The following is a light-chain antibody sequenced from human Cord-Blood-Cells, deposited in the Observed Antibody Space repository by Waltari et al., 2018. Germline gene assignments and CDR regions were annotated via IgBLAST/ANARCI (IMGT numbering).Light chain of an antibody. CDR1: SSDVGSYNL. CDR3: CSYAGSSTFYV. CDR2: EGS. Sequence: QSALTQPASVPGSPGQSITIPCTATSSDVGSYNLASWYQHHPGKAPKLMIYEGSKRPSGVSNRFSGSKSGNTASLTISGLQAEDEADYYCCSYAGSSTFYVFGTGTKVTVL. J-gene: IGLJ1*01. V-gene: IGLV2-23*01.